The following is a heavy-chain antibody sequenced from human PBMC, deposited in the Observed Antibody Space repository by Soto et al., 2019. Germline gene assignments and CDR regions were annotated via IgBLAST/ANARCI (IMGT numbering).Heavy chain of an antibody. CDR2: IEPDGSEK. CDR1: GFTFSSSW. J-gene: IGHJ6*04. D-gene: IGHD1-1*01. CDR3: SDPLNLER. V-gene: IGHV3-7*01. Sequence: PGGSLRLSCAASGFTFSSSWMSWVRQAPGKGLEWVATIEPDGSEKYYVDSVKGRFTISRDNAKNSLYLQMNSLRVEDTAGFYSSDPLNLERWGKGATVTVSS.